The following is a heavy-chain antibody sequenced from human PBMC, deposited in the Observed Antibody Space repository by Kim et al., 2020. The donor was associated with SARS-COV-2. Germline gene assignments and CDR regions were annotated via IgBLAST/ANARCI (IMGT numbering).Heavy chain of an antibody. CDR1: GYTFTNYW. CDR3: ARLAPGQGDY. J-gene: IGHJ4*02. Sequence: GESLKISCKASGYTFTNYWIGWVRQMPWKGLECMGIIYPGDSVPPYSPSFQGQVTISADKSISTAYPQWSGLKAPDTAIYYCARLAPGQGDYWGQGTLV. CDR2: IYPGDSVP. V-gene: IGHV5-51*01. D-gene: IGHD3-10*01.